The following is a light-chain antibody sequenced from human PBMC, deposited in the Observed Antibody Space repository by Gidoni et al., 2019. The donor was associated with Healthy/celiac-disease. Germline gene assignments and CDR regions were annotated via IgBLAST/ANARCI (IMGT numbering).Light chain of an antibody. CDR3: CSYAGSSTSYVV. V-gene: IGLV2-23*02. CDR1: SSDVGSYNL. Sequence: ASVSGSPGQSNTISCTGTSSDVGSYNLVSWYQQHPGKAPKLMIYEVSKRPSGVSNRFSGSKSGNTASLTISGLQAEDEADYYCCSYAGSSTSYVVFGGGTKLTVL. J-gene: IGLJ2*01. CDR2: EVS.